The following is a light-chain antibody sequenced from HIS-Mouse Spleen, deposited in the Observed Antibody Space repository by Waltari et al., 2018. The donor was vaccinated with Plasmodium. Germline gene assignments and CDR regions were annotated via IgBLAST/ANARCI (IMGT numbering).Light chain of an antibody. J-gene: IGLJ3*02. CDR3: YSTDSSGNHRV. Sequence: SYELTQPPSVSVSPGQTARITCSGDAMPKKYAYWYQQKSGQAPVLVIYEDSKRPSGSPERSSGSSSGTMATLTISGAQVEEEADYYCYSTDSSGNHRVFGGGTKLTVL. CDR2: EDS. V-gene: IGLV3-10*01. CDR1: AMPKKY.